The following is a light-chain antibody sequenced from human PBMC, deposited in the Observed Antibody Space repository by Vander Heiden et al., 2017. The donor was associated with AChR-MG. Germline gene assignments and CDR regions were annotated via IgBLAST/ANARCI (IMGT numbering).Light chain of an antibody. Sequence: SYGLTQPTSVSVSAGQTASITRSGDKLGDNSASWLQQKPGQRPVLVIYEDDKRPAGIPDRFSASTSWDTATLTIRGTQPMDEADYHCQACDSGTVVFGGGTKLTVL. CDR2: EDD. CDR1: KLGDNS. J-gene: IGLJ2*01. V-gene: IGLV3-1*01. CDR3: QACDSGTVV.